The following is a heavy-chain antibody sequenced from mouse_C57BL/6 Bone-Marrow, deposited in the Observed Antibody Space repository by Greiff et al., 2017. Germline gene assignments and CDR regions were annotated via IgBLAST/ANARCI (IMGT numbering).Heavy chain of an antibody. D-gene: IGHD2-4*01. CDR2: SRNKANDYTT. Sequence: EVKLMESGGGLVQSGRSLRLSCATSGFTFSDFYMEWVRQAPGKGLEWIAASRNKANDYTTEYSASVKGRFIVSRDTSQSILYLQMNALRGEDTARDDWEREATSYYDRDEGGQGTSGNVSS. CDR3: EREATSYYDRDE. J-gene: IGHJ4*01. V-gene: IGHV7-1*01. CDR1: GFTFSDFY.